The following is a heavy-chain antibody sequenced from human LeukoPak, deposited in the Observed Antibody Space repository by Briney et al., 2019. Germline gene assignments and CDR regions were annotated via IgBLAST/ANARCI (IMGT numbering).Heavy chain of an antibody. J-gene: IGHJ4*02. D-gene: IGHD3-22*01. CDR2: ISSSSSYI. V-gene: IGHV3-21*01. CDR3: ARDKSYDSSGYYSPVIDY. CDR1: GFTFSSYS. Sequence: PGGSLRLSCAASGFTFSSYSMNWVRQAPGKGLEWVSSISSSSSYIYYADSVKGRFTISRDNAKNSLYLQMNSLRAEDTAVYYCARDKSYDSSGYYSPVIDYWGQGTLVTVSS.